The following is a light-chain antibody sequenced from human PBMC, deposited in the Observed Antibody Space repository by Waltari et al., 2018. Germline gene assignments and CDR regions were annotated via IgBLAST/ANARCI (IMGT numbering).Light chain of an antibody. J-gene: IGKJ1*01. CDR2: GTS. Sequence: EIVLTQSPGTLSLTPGERVTLPCRASETIHNADLAWYQQTPGQAPRLLIFGTSTRATGIPARFSGSGSATDFTLTISRLEPEDFALYHCHYSGPSMWTFGQGTRVEIK. V-gene: IGKV3-20*01. CDR1: ETIHNAD. CDR3: HYSGPSMWT.